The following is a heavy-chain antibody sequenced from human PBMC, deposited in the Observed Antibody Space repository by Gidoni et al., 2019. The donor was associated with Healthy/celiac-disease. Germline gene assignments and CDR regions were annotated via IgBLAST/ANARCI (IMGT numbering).Heavy chain of an antibody. CDR3: AKVACSSTSCHTDY. Sequence: QVQLVESGGGVVQPGRSLRLSCAASGFTFSSYGMHWVRQAPGKGLEWVAVTSYDGSNKYYADSVKGRFTISRDNSKNTLYLQMNSLRAEDTAVYYCAKVACSSTSCHTDYWGQGTLVTVSS. J-gene: IGHJ4*02. CDR1: GFTFSSYG. V-gene: IGHV3-30*18. CDR2: TSYDGSNK. D-gene: IGHD2-2*02.